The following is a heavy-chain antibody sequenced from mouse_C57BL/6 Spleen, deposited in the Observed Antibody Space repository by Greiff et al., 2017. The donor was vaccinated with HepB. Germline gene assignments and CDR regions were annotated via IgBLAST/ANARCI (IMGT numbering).Heavy chain of an antibody. CDR1: GFTFSSYA. J-gene: IGHJ1*03. CDR2: ISDGGSYT. CDR3: ARDLTTVVADWYFDV. Sequence: EVHLVESGGGLVKPGGSLKLSCAASGFTFSSYAMSWVRQTPEKRLEWVATISDGGSYTYYPDNVKGRFTISRDNAKNNLYLQMSHLKSEDTAMYYCARDLTTVVADWYFDVWGTGTTVTVSS. V-gene: IGHV5-4*01. D-gene: IGHD1-1*01.